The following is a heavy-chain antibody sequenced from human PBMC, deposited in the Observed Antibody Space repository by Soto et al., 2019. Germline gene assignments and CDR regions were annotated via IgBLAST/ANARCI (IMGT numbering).Heavy chain of an antibody. V-gene: IGHV4-34*01. CDR1: GGSFSGYY. J-gene: IGHJ5*02. CDR2: INHSGST. Sequence: PSETLSLTCAVYGGSFSGYYWSWIRQPPGKGLEWIGEINHSGSTNYNPSLKSRVTISVDTSKNQFSLKLSSVTAADTAVYYCARGHITMVRGVIITLGYWFDPWGQGTLVTVS. D-gene: IGHD3-10*01. CDR3: ARGHITMVRGVIITLGYWFDP.